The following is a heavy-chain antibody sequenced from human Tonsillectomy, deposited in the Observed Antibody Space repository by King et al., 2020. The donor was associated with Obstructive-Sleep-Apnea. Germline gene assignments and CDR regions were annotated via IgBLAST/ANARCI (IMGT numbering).Heavy chain of an antibody. D-gene: IGHD3-10*01. CDR1: GVTFSSYW. Sequence: VQLVESGGGLVQPGGSLRLSCVASGVTFSSYWMSWVLQAPGKGLEWVANIKQEGSEKYYVDSVKGRFTISRYNAKTSLYLQMNSLRAEDTAVYYCARDILWFGDDRWFDPWGQGTLVTVSS. V-gene: IGHV3-7*03. J-gene: IGHJ5*02. CDR3: ARDILWFGDDRWFDP. CDR2: IKQEGSEK.